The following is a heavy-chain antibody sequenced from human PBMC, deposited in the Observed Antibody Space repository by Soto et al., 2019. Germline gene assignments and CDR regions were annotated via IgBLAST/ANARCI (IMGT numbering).Heavy chain of an antibody. J-gene: IGHJ6*02. V-gene: IGHV4-30-4*01. CDR1: GGSLNSEHYH. D-gene: IGHD2-21*02. CDR3: VREDDGGDRDYYGLDV. Sequence: QIQLQESGPGLVRPSQTLSLTCTVSGGSLNSEHYHWTWIRQAPGKGLEWIGDIHYTGSVRYNPSLQSRITMSVDTSKNLFSLNLSSVTAADTAVYFCVREDDGGDRDYYGLDVWGQGTMVTVSS. CDR2: IHYTGSV.